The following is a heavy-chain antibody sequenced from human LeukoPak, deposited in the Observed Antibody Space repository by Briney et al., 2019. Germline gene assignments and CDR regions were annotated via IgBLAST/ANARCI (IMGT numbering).Heavy chain of an antibody. CDR2: ISGSGGST. CDR1: GGSFSGYY. V-gene: IGHV3-23*01. J-gene: IGHJ4*02. Sequence: PSETLSLTCAVYGGSFSGYYWSWVRQAPGKGLEWVSAISGSGGSTYYADSVKGRFTISRDNSKNTLYLQMNSLRAEDTAVYYCAKGKVERGYSYGFFDYWGQGTLVTVSS. D-gene: IGHD5-18*01. CDR3: AKGKVERGYSYGFFDY.